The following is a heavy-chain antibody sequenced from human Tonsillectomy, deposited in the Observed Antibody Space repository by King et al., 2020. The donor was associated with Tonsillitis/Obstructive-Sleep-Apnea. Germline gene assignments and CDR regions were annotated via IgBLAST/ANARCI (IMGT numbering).Heavy chain of an antibody. V-gene: IGHV4-59*01. CDR2: LYYSGDT. D-gene: IGHD6-25*01. Sequence: QLQLQESGPGLVKPSETLSLTCSVSGASITSFSWIWIRQPPGKGLEWIGSLYYSGDTNSSPSLKSRVTMSLDTSKNQLSLKVNPVTAADAAVYYCARDRGTALKSHWLDLWGQGALVTVSS. J-gene: IGHJ5*02. CDR1: GASITSFS. CDR3: ARDRGTALKSHWLDL.